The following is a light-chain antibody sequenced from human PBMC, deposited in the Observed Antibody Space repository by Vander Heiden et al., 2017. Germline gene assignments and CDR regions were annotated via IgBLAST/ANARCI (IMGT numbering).Light chain of an antibody. J-gene: IGKJ2*01. V-gene: IGKV3D-20*01. CDR3: QQYGSSPRYT. CDR1: QGVSSNY. Sequence: EIVSTQSPATLSFPPGETAILSCGAGQGVSSNYFAWYQQKPGLARRLLIYDASRRATGIPDRLRGSGSGTGFTLPISGLGPEDFALYYCQQYGSSPRYTFGQGTKLEIK. CDR2: DAS.